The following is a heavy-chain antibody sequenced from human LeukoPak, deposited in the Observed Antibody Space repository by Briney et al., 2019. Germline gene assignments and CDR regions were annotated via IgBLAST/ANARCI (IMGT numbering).Heavy chain of an antibody. D-gene: IGHD6-19*01. CDR3: ARTPKEGIAVAGTNWFDP. V-gene: IGHV3-7*01. Sequence: PGGSLRLSCAASGFTFTRYWMCWVRQAPGKGLEWVANIHQDGSEQYYLDSVEGRFTISRDNAKNSLYLQMDNLRAEDTAVYYCARTPKEGIAVAGTNWFDPWGQGTLVTVSS. CDR1: GFTFTRYW. CDR2: IHQDGSEQ. J-gene: IGHJ5*02.